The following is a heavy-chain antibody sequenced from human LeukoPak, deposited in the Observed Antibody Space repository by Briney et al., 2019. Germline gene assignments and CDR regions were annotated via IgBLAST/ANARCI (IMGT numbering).Heavy chain of an antibody. CDR3: ARDLGDIVVVPAARE. D-gene: IGHD2-2*01. CDR1: GGSISSSSYY. V-gene: IGHV4-39*07. Sequence: SETLSPTCTASGGSISSSSYYWGWIRQPPGKGLEWIGSIYYSGSTYYNPSLKSRVTISVDTSKNQFSLKLSSVTAADTAVYYCARDLGDIVVVPAAREWGQGTLVTVSS. CDR2: IYYSGST. J-gene: IGHJ4*02.